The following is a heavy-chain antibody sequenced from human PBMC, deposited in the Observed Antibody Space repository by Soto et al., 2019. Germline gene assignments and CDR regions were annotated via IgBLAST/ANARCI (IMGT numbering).Heavy chain of an antibody. J-gene: IGHJ6*02. CDR2: IIPTLGTT. D-gene: IGHD2-21*02. CDR3: ARDDATHCGDACYRYCCYGMAV. CDR1: GGSFSKFA. V-gene: IGHV1-69*01. Sequence: QVQLVQSGTEVKTPGSSVKVSCKASGGSFSKFAINWVRQSPGQGLEWMGGIIPTLGTTDYAHKFQGRVTITADEATRTAYMELSGLRSEATAVYYCARDDATHCGDACYRYCCYGMAVWGQGTTVTVSS.